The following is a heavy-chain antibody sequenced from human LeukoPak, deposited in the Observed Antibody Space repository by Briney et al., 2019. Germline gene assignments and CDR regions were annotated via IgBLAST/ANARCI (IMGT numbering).Heavy chain of an antibody. CDR1: GGSISSYY. J-gene: IGHJ6*03. V-gene: IGHV4-59*08. D-gene: IGHD4-11*01. CDR2: IYYSGST. Sequence: PSETLSLTCTVSGGSISSYYWSWIRQPPGKGLEWIGYIYYSGSTNYNPSLKSRVTISVDTSKNQFSLKLSSVTAADTAVYYCARRSYDYRAYYMDVWGKGTTVTVSS. CDR3: ARRSYDYRAYYMDV.